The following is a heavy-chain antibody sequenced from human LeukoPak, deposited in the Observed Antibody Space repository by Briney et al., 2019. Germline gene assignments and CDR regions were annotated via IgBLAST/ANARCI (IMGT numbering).Heavy chain of an antibody. CDR1: GQGFDNYW. D-gene: IGHD3-22*01. J-gene: IGHJ5*02. V-gene: IGHV5-51*01. CDR2: IHPADSDI. Sequence: GESLKISCKASGQGFDNYWIGWVRQTPGKGLDWMGIIHPADSDIVYSPSFQGQVTISADKSISTAYLQWSSLKASDTAIYYCARRHYDSTDFDPWGQGTLVTVSS. CDR3: ARRHYDSTDFDP.